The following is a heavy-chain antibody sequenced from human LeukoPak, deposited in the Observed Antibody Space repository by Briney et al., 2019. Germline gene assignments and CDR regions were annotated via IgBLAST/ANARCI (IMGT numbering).Heavy chain of an antibody. J-gene: IGHJ6*02. V-gene: IGHV4-61*02. CDR2: IYTSGST. Sequence: SETLSLTCTVSGGSISSGSYYWSWIRQPAGKGLEWIGRIYTSGSTNYNPSLKSRVTISVDTSKNQFSLKLSSVTAADTAVYYCARYQYYDSSGYYLVDVWGQGTTVTVSS. D-gene: IGHD3-22*01. CDR1: GGSISSGSYY. CDR3: ARYQYYDSSGYYLVDV.